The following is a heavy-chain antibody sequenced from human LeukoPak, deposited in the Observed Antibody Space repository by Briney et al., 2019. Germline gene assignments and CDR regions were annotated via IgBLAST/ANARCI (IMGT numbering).Heavy chain of an antibody. J-gene: IGHJ4*02. D-gene: IGHD4-11*01. CDR1: GFTFSSYA. CDR2: ISGSGGST. CDR3: AKDAQRGFDYSNSLEY. V-gene: IGHV3-23*01. Sequence: GGSLRLSCAASGFTFSSYAMSWVRQAPGKGLEWVSAISGSGGSTYYADSVKGRFSISRDNSRNTLYLQMTSLRAEDTAVYYCAKDAQRGFDYSNSLEYWGQGTLVTVSS.